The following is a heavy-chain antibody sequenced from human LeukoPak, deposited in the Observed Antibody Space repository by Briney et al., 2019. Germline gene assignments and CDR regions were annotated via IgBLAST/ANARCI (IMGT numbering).Heavy chain of an antibody. J-gene: IGHJ6*02. CDR2: IYYSGST. D-gene: IGHD2/OR15-2a*01. CDR1: GGSISSYY. CDR3: AREVVGEDYLYYYYGMDV. V-gene: IGHV4-59*01. Sequence: SETLSLTCPVSGGSISSYYWSWIRQPPGKGLEWIGYIYYSGSTNYNPSLKSRVTISVDTSKNQFSLKLSSVTAADTAVYYCAREVVGEDYLYYYYGMDVWGQGTTVTVSS.